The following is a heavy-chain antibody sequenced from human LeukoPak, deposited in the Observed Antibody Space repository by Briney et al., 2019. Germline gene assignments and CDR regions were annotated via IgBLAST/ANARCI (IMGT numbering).Heavy chain of an antibody. J-gene: IGHJ4*02. CDR1: GGSISSGSYY. CDR3: ARQFLEWFYFDY. V-gene: IGHV4-61*02. CDR2: IYTSGST. D-gene: IGHD3-3*01. Sequence: PSETLSLTCTVSGGSISSGSYYWSWIRQPAGKGLEWIGRIYTSGSTNYNPSLKSRVTISVDTSKNQFSLKLRSVTAADTAVYYCARQFLEWFYFDYWGRGTLVTVSS.